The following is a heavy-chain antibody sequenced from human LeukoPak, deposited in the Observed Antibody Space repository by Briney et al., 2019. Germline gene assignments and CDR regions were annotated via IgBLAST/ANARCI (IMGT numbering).Heavy chain of an antibody. D-gene: IGHD2-15*01. CDR1: GYSFTSYW. CDR3: ARLVGDLRGYYGMDV. V-gene: IGHV5-51*01. Sequence: GESLKISCKGSGYSFTSYWIGWVRQMPGKGLEWMGIIYPGDSDTRYSTSFQGQVTISADKSIRTAYLQWSSLKASDTAMYYCARLVGDLRGYYGMDVWGQGTTVTVSS. J-gene: IGHJ6*02. CDR2: IYPGDSDT.